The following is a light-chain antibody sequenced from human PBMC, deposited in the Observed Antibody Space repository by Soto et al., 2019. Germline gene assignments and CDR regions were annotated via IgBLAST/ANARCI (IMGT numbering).Light chain of an antibody. CDR1: SSDVGGYNY. J-gene: IGLJ2*01. CDR2: EVS. CDR3: SSYTSSSTLVV. V-gene: IGLV2-14*01. Sequence: QSALTQPASVSGSPGQSITISCTGTSSDVGGYNYVSWYQQHPGKAPKFMIYEVSNRPSGVSNLFSGSKSGNTASLTISGRQAEDEAEYYCSSYTSSSTLVVFGGGTKVTVL.